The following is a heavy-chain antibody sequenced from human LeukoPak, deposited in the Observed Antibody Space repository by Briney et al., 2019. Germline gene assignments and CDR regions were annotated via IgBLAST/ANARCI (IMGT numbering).Heavy chain of an antibody. Sequence: GGSLRLSCAASGFTVSSNYMSWVRQAPGKGPDWVSVIYSGGSTYYADSVKGRFTISRDNSKNTLDLLMNSLRAEDTAVYYCARVVYSGGYSQGFDIWGQGTMVTVSS. D-gene: IGHD3-22*01. V-gene: IGHV3-66*01. J-gene: IGHJ3*02. CDR2: IYSGGST. CDR1: GFTVSSNY. CDR3: ARVVYSGGYSQGFDI.